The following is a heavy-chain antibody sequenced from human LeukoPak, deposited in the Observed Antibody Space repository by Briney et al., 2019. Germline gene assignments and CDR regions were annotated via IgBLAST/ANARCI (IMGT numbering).Heavy chain of an antibody. Sequence: SETLSLTCTVSGGSISSSGYYWGWIRQPPGKGLEWIGSLYYSGSTYYNPSLKSRVTISVDMSKNQFSLKLSSVTAADTAVYYCARGTEDSSGYYYAPGVFDYWSQGTLVTVSS. J-gene: IGHJ4*02. CDR3: ARGTEDSSGYYYAPGVFDY. CDR1: GGSISSSGYY. CDR2: LYYSGST. D-gene: IGHD3-22*01. V-gene: IGHV4-39*01.